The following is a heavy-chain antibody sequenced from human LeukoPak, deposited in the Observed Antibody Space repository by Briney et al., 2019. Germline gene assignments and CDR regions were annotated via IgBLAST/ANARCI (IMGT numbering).Heavy chain of an antibody. Sequence: GGSLRLSCGASGFTFSSYAMSWVRQAPGKRLEWVSAISGSGGSTYYADSVKGRFTISRDNSKNTLYLQMNSLRAEDTAVYYCAKGRVTIFGVVQPPDYWGQGTLVTVSS. CDR1: GFTFSSYA. CDR2: ISGSGGST. CDR3: AKGRVTIFGVVQPPDY. D-gene: IGHD3-3*01. J-gene: IGHJ4*02. V-gene: IGHV3-23*01.